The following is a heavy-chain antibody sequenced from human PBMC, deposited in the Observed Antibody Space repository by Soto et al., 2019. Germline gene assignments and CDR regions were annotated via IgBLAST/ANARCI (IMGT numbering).Heavy chain of an antibody. V-gene: IGHV4-30-4*01. J-gene: IGHJ6*02. CDR2: IYYSGST. D-gene: IGHD1-26*01. CDR3: ARLVIVGATGPYYYYGMDV. CDR1: GGSISSGDYY. Sequence: SETLSLTCTVSGGSISSGDYYWSWIRQPPGKGLEWIGYIYYSGSTYYNPSLKSRVTISVDTSKNQFSLKLSSVTAADTAVYYCARLVIVGATGPYYYYGMDVWGQGTTVTVSS.